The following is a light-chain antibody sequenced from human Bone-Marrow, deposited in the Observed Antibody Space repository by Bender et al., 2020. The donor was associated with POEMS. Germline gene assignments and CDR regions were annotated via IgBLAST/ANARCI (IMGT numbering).Light chain of an antibody. CDR2: EVA. CDR3: CSYASSSTFV. Sequence: QSALTQPASVSEYPGQSITISCTGASNDVSWYQQHPGKVPKLMIYEVAKRPSGVSHRFSGSKSGNTASLTISGLQSADESEYYCCSYASSSTFVFGSGTRVTVL. CDR1: SNDV. V-gene: IGLV2-23*02. J-gene: IGLJ1*01.